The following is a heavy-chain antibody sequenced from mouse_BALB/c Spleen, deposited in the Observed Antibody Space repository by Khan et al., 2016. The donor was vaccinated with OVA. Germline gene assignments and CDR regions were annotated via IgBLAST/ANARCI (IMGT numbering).Heavy chain of an antibody. V-gene: IGHV1-5*01. D-gene: IGHD2-12*01. CDR1: GYIFTSYL. CDR3: TRGGYSSFAY. J-gene: IGHJ3*01. Sequence: VQLQQSGTVLARPGASVKMSCKASGYIFTSYLIHWVKQRPGQGLEWIGDIYPGNGDTIYNEKFKDKAKLTADTTASTAYMEVSSLTNEDSAIYYCTRGGYSSFAYWGQGTLVTVSA. CDR2: IYPGNGDT.